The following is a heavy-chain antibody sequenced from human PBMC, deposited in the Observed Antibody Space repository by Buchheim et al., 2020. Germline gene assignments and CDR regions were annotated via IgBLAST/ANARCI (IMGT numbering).Heavy chain of an antibody. CDR1: GFTFSTYS. CDR2: ISGNANTI. D-gene: IGHD1-26*01. Sequence: QVQLVESGGGVVQPGRSLRLSCTASGFTFSTYSIHWVRQAPGKGLEWVAVISGNANTIFYSDSVKGRFTISRDNSKNTLYLQMNGLTTDDAAVYFCAREVGFKGSLDYWGQGT. V-gene: IGHV3-30*04. J-gene: IGHJ4*02. CDR3: AREVGFKGSLDY.